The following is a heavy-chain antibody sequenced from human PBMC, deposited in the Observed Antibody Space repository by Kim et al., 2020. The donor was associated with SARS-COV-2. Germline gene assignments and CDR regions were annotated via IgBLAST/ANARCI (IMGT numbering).Heavy chain of an antibody. V-gene: IGHV4-39*01. CDR2: IYYSGST. CDR1: GGSIISSTYY. J-gene: IGHJ6*02. Sequence: SETLSLTCTVSGGSIISSTYYWGWIRQPPGKGLEWIGSIYYSGSTYYNPSLKSRVTISVDTSKNQFSLKLSSVTAADTAVYYCTRRGGRYFDWHYGMDVWRRGTTGTVSS. CDR3: TRRGGRYFDWHYGMDV. D-gene: IGHD3-9*01.